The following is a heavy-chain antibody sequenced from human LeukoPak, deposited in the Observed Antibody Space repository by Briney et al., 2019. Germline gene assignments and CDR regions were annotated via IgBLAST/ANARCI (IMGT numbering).Heavy chain of an antibody. CDR1: GLTFRTYA. D-gene: IGHD6-13*01. J-gene: IGHJ4*02. CDR2: ISDSGGYT. CDR3: TRDERRGSSFDY. Sequence: PGGSLRLSCAASGLTFRTYAMSWVRQAPGKGLEWVSSISDSGGYTFYADSVKGRFTISRDNSKNTAYLQMNSLRAEDTAVYYCTRDERRGSSFDYWGQGTLVTVSS. V-gene: IGHV3-23*01.